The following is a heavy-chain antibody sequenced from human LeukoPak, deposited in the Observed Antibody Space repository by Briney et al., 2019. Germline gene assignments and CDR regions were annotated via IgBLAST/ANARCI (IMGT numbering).Heavy chain of an antibody. CDR2: ISTTGSSI. CDR1: EFTFNSYG. CDR3: ARVQRGIAVALDY. V-gene: IGHV3-48*04. Sequence: GGSLRLSCAASEFTFNSYGIHWVRQAPGKGLEWVSYISTTGSSIYYADSVKGRFTISRDNVKNLLYLQMNSLRAEDTAVYYCARVQRGIAVALDYWGQGTLATVSS. J-gene: IGHJ4*02. D-gene: IGHD6-19*01.